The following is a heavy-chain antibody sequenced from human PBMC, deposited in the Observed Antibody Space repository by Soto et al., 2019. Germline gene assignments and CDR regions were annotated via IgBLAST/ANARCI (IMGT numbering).Heavy chain of an antibody. CDR2: IYYSGST. J-gene: IGHJ5*02. D-gene: IGHD3-10*01. V-gene: IGHV4-59*01. CDR1: GGSISSYY. CDR3: ARGTYGPNWFDP. Sequence: SETLSLTRTVSGGSISSYYWSWIRQPPGKGLEWIGYIYYSGSTNYNPSLKSRVTMSVDTSKNQFSLKLNSVTAADTAVYYCARGTYGPNWFDPWGQGTLVTVSS.